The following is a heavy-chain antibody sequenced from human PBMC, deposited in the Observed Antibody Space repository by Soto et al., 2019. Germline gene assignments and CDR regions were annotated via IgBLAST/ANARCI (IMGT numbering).Heavy chain of an antibody. CDR1: GGSISSSSYY. V-gene: IGHV4-39*01. CDR2: IYYSGST. CDR3: ARRYSSSWEDYFDY. J-gene: IGHJ4*02. Sequence: QLQLQESGPGLVKPSETLSLTCTVSGGSISSSSYYWGWIRQPPGKGLEWIGSIYYSGSTYYNPSLKSRVTISVDTSKNQFSLKLSSVTAADTAVYYCARRYSSSWEDYFDYWGQGTLVTVSS. D-gene: IGHD6-6*01.